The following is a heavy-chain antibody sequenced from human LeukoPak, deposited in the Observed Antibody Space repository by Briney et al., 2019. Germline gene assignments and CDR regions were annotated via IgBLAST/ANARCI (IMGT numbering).Heavy chain of an antibody. D-gene: IGHD3-22*01. CDR1: GFTFSSYS. Sequence: GGSLRLSCAASGFTFSSYSMNWVRQAPGMGLEWVSYISSSSSTIYYADSVKGRFTISRDNAKNSLYLQMNSLRAEDTAVYYCAKGKVRSPYYYDSSGYYYDYWGQGTLVTVSS. CDR3: AKGKVRSPYYYDSSGYYYDY. V-gene: IGHV3-48*01. CDR2: ISSSSSTI. J-gene: IGHJ4*02.